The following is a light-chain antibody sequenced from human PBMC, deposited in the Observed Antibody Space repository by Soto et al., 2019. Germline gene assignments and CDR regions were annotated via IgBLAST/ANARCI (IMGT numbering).Light chain of an antibody. CDR2: GNT. CDR1: SSNIGTGYD. V-gene: IGLV1-40*01. CDR3: QSYDSNLVL. Sequence: QSVLTQPPSVSGAPGQRVTISCTGSSSNIGTGYDVHWYQQVPGTAPKLLIYGNTNRPSGVPDRFSGSQSGTSASLAISGLQPEDEAVYYCQSYDSNLVLFGGRTKVTVL. J-gene: IGLJ2*01.